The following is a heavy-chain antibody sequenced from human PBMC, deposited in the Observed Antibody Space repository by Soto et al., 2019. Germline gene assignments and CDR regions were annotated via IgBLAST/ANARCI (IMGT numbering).Heavy chain of an antibody. CDR2: ITSTGASI. Sequence: PGGSLRLSCAASGFTFSNFEMNWVRQAPGKGLEWVSYITSTGASIYYADSVKGRFTISRDNGKNSLYLQMDSLRADDTAVYYCASVSYYDSRGYSRRLTNATFDHWGQGILVTAPQ. J-gene: IGHJ4*02. CDR1: GFTFSNFE. V-gene: IGHV3-48*03. D-gene: IGHD3-22*01. CDR3: ASVSYYDSRGYSRRLTNATFDH.